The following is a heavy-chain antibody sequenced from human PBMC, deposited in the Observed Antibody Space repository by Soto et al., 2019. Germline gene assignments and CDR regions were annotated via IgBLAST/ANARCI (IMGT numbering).Heavy chain of an antibody. Sequence: QVQLVQSGAEVKKPGASVKVSCKASGYTFTSYGISWVRQAPGQGLEWMGWISAYNGNTNYAQKLQGRVTMTTDTSTSTDYMELRSLRSDDTAVYYCARDVVVVAALHPLDYWGQGTLVTVSS. D-gene: IGHD2-15*01. J-gene: IGHJ4*02. CDR2: ISAYNGNT. CDR3: ARDVVVVAALHPLDY. CDR1: GYTFTSYG. V-gene: IGHV1-18*01.